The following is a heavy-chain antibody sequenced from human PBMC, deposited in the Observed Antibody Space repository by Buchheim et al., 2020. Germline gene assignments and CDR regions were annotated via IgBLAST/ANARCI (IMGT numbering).Heavy chain of an antibody. J-gene: IGHJ4*02. D-gene: IGHD1-26*01. CDR2: IAGDGVEI. CDR1: GFIFDNFW. V-gene: IGHV3-7*01. Sequence: DVQLVESGGGLVQSGGSLRLSCEASGFIFDNFWMTWVRQAPGKGLEWVASIAGDGVEIYYGDAVKGRFTISRDNSKTSLFLQMDDLRSDDTAVYYCAVGAHYWGQGT. CDR3: AVGAHY.